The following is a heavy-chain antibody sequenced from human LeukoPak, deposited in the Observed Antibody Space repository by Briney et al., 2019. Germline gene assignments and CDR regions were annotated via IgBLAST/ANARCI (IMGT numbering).Heavy chain of an antibody. CDR2: IKQDGSEK. CDR3: ARDLAYSRLDY. D-gene: IGHD5-18*01. J-gene: IGHJ4*02. Sequence: PGGSLRLSCAASGFTFSSYWMSWVRQAPGKGREWVANIKQDGSEKNYVDSVKGRFTISRDNAKNSLYLQMNSLRAEDTAVYYCARDLAYSRLDYWGQGMLVTVSS. V-gene: IGHV3-7*01. CDR1: GFTFSSYW.